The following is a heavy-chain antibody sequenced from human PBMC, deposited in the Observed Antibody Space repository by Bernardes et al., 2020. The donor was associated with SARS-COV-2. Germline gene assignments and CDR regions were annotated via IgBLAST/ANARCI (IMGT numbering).Heavy chain of an antibody. D-gene: IGHD5-12*01. Sequence: GGSLRLSCAASGFTFSSYSMNWVRQAPGKGLEWVSSISSSSSYIYYADSVKGRFTISRDNAKNSLYLQMNSLRAEDTAVYYCARDLGYSGYEYYYFDYWGQGTLVTVSS. CDR1: GFTFSSYS. J-gene: IGHJ4*02. V-gene: IGHV3-21*01. CDR3: ARDLGYSGYEYYYFDY. CDR2: ISSSSSYI.